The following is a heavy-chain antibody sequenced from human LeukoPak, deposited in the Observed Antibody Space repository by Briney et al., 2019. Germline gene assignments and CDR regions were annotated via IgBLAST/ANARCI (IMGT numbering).Heavy chain of an antibody. CDR1: GGSISSYY. CDR3: ARGGSGYYST. D-gene: IGHD3-22*01. CDR2: IYYSGST. J-gene: IGHJ4*02. Sequence: SETLSLTCTVSGGSISSYYWSWIRQPPGKGLEWIGYIYYSGSTNYNPSLKRRVTISVDTPKNQLSLKLSAVTAADTAVYYCARGGSGYYSTWGQGTLVTVSS. V-gene: IGHV4-59*01.